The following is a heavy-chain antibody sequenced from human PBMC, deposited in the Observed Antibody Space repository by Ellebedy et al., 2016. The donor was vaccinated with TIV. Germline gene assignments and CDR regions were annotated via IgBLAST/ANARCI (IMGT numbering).Heavy chain of an antibody. CDR2: IQTTGST. CDR1: VDSINTY. J-gene: IGHJ5*02. Sequence: VSVDSINTYWTWIRQPAGKGLEWIGRIQTTGSTNYKSSLTSRVTMSLDTSKTQFSLKLNSVTAADTAVYYCARGLRKSGSFWFDPWGQGILVTVFS. CDR3: ARGLRKSGSFWFDP. D-gene: IGHD3-10*01. V-gene: IGHV4-4*07.